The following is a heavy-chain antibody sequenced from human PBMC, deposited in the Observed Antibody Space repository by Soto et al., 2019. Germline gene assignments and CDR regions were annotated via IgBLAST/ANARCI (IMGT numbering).Heavy chain of an antibody. V-gene: IGHV4-30-4*01. J-gene: IGHJ4*02. CDR1: GGSISSGDYY. Sequence: QVQLQESGPGLVKPSQTLSLTCTVSGGSISSGDYYWSWIRQPPGKGLEWIGCIYYSGSTYYNPSLKSRVTISVDTSKNQFSLKLSSVTAADTAVYYCAREEGSSGSQFDYWGQGTLVTVSS. D-gene: IGHD3-22*01. CDR3: AREEGSSGSQFDY. CDR2: IYYSGST.